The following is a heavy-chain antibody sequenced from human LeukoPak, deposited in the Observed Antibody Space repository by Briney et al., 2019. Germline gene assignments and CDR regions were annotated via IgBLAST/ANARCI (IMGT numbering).Heavy chain of an antibody. CDR3: ASLEVGATAD. D-gene: IGHD1-26*01. CDR1: GGSISSSSYY. J-gene: IGHJ4*02. V-gene: IGHV4-39*01. CDR2: IYYSGST. Sequence: SETLSLTCTVSGGSISSSSYYWGRLRQPPGKGLEWIGSIYYSGSTYYNPSLKSRVTISVDTSKNQFSLKLSSVTAADTAVYYYASLEVGATADWGQGTLVTVSS.